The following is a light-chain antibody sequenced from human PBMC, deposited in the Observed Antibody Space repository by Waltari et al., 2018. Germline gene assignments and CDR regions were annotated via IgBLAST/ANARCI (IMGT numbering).Light chain of an antibody. Sequence: EVVLTQSPDFQSVTPKETVTITCRASESIGSSLHWYQQKPDQSPKLLVLYGSQSFSGVPSRFRGSGSGTDSTLTINGLEAEDAATYFCHQTTLLPSFGQGTKLEIK. CDR3: HQTTLLPS. J-gene: IGKJ2*01. CDR1: ESIGSS. CDR2: YGS. V-gene: IGKV6-21*01.